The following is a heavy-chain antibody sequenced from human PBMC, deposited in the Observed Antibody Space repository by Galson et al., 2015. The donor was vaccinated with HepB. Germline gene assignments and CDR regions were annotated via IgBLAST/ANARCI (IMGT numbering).Heavy chain of an antibody. CDR2: IRSKAYGGTT. V-gene: IGHV3-49*03. CDR1: GFTFGDYA. CDR3: TRGCSSTSCYSHQGYYYMDV. J-gene: IGHJ6*03. D-gene: IGHD2-2*01. Sequence: SLRLSCAASGFTFGDYAMSWFRQAPGKGLEWVGFIRSKAYGGTTEYAASVKGRFTISRDDSKSIAYLQMNSLKTEDTAVYYCTRGCSSTSCYSHQGYYYMDVWGKGTTVTVSS.